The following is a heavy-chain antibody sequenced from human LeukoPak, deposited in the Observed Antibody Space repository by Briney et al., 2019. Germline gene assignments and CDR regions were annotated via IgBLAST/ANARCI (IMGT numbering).Heavy chain of an antibody. CDR1: GFTFSSYG. J-gene: IGHJ4*02. Sequence: VQSGGSLRLSCAASGFTFSSYGMHWVRQAPGKGLEWVAFIRYDGSNKYYADSVKGRFTISRDNSKNTLYLQMNSLRAEDTAIYYCAKDICGGDCYPHGGYWGQGTLVTVSS. CDR2: IRYDGSNK. V-gene: IGHV3-30*02. CDR3: AKDICGGDCYPHGGY. D-gene: IGHD2-21*01.